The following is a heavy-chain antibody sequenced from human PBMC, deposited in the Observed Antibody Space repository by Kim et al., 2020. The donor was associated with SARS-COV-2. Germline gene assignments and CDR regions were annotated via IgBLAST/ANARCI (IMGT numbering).Heavy chain of an antibody. CDR2: ISGSGGST. CDR1: GFTFSSYA. CDR3: AKDPTVVDYYYYGMDV. V-gene: IGHV3-23*01. D-gene: IGHD2-15*01. J-gene: IGHJ6*02. Sequence: GGSLRLSCAASGFTFSSYAMSWVRQAPGKGLEWVSAISGSGGSTYYADSVKGRFTISRDNSKNTLYLQMNSLRAEDTAVYYCAKDPTVVDYYYYGMDVWGQGTTVTVSS.